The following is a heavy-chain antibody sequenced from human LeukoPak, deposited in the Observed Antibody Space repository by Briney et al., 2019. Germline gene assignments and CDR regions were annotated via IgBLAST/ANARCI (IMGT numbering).Heavy chain of an antibody. D-gene: IGHD2-21*02. CDR1: GGTFSSYA. V-gene: IGHV1-69*04. Sequence: SVKVSCKASGGTFSSYAISWVRQAPGQGLEWMGRIIPIFGIANYAQKFQGRVTITADKSTSTAYMELSSLRSEDTAVYHCARDDPYCGGDCYPAFDIWGQGTMVTVSS. J-gene: IGHJ3*02. CDR3: ARDDPYCGGDCYPAFDI. CDR2: IIPIFGIA.